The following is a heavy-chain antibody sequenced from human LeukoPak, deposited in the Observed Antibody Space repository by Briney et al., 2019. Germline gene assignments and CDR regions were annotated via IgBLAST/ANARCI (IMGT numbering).Heavy chain of an antibody. V-gene: IGHV4-4*07. J-gene: IGHJ4*02. CDR3: ARGLYCSSTSCYLDY. D-gene: IGHD2-2*01. Sequence: PSETLSLTCTVSGDSISGYYWNWIRQPAGKGLEWIGRIYTSGSTNYDPSLKSRVTISVDKSKNQFSLKLSSVTAADTAVYYCARGLYCSSTSCYLDYWGQGTLVTASS. CDR2: IYTSGST. CDR1: GDSISGYY.